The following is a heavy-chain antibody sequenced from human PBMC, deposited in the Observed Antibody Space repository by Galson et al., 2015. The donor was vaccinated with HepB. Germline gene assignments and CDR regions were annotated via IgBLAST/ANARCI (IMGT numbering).Heavy chain of an antibody. D-gene: IGHD5-24*01. CDR3: ARGDGYNSMWAFDI. CDR1: GFTFSTYA. J-gene: IGHJ3*02. Sequence: SLRLSCAASGFTFSTYAMHWVRQAPGKGLEWVALISYDGSNKYYADSVKGRFTFSRDSSKNTLYLQMNSLRTEDTAVYYCARGDGYNSMWAFDIWGQGTMVAVSS. CDR2: ISYDGSNK. V-gene: IGHV3-30-3*01.